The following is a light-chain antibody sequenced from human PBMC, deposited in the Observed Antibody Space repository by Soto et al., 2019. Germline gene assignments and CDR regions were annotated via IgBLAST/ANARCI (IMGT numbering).Light chain of an antibody. J-gene: IGKJ1*01. Sequence: DIVLTQFPGTLSLSPGERATLSCRASQTIRDSYLAWYQQKPGQAPRLLIYGASSMATGTPDRFSGSGSGTDFTLTISRLEPEDFAVYYCQQYGTLPCTFGQGTNVEV. V-gene: IGKV3-20*01. CDR3: QQYGTLPCT. CDR1: QTIRDSY. CDR2: GAS.